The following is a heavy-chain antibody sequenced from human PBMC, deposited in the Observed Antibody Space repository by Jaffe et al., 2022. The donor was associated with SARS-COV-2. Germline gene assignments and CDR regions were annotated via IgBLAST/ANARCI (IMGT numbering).Heavy chain of an antibody. J-gene: IGHJ4*02. V-gene: IGHV1-8*01. CDR3: ARGVRWYYDSSGYGYYFDY. CDR1: GYTFTSYD. Sequence: QVQLVQSGAEVKKPGASVKVSCKASGYTFTSYDINWVRQATGQGLEWMGWMNPNSGNTGYAQKFQGRVTMTRNTSISTAYMELSSLRSEDTAVYYCARGVRWYYDSSGYGYYFDYWGQGTLVTVSS. CDR2: MNPNSGNT. D-gene: IGHD3-22*01.